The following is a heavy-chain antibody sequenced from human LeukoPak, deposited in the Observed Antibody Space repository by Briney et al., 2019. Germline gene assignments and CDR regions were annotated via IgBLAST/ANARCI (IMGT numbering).Heavy chain of an antibody. D-gene: IGHD5-12*01. V-gene: IGHV3-23*01. CDR3: AKGRYSGYDWSDY. J-gene: IGHJ4*02. CDR1: GFTFSSYA. CDR2: IPGSGGST. Sequence: GGSLRLSCAASGFTFSSYAMTWVRQAPGKGLEWVSSIPGSGGSTYYADSVKGRFTISRDNSKNTLYLQMKSLRAEDTAVYYCAKGRYSGYDWSDYWGQGTLVTVSS.